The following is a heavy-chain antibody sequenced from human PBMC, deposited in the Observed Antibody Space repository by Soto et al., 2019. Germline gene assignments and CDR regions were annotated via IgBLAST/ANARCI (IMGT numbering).Heavy chain of an antibody. J-gene: IGHJ6*03. CDR3: ARYCSGGSLCYMGV. Sequence: PGGSLRLSCAASGFTFSNYAMSWVRQAPGKGLEWVSSVNNGGSSTYYADSVKGRFTISRDNSKNTLYLQMNGLRAKDTAVYYCARYCSGGSLCYMGVWGKGTTVTVSS. CDR1: GFTFSNYA. D-gene: IGHD2-15*01. CDR2: VNNGGSST. V-gene: IGHV3-23*01.